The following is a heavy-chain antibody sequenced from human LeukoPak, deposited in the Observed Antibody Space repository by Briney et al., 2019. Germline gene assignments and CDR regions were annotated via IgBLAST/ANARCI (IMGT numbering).Heavy chain of an antibody. J-gene: IGHJ4*02. CDR1: GYSFPIYW. CDR3: ARHSYDDILTGTTPPDY. V-gene: IGHV5-51*01. D-gene: IGHD3-9*01. Sequence: GESLRISCQASGYSFPIYWIAWVRQLSGKGLEWLGIIYPSNSDTRYSPSFHGRVTISVDTSVTTAYLQLSSLQTSDTAIYYCARHSYDDILTGTTPPDYWGQGTLLTISS. CDR2: IYPSNSDT.